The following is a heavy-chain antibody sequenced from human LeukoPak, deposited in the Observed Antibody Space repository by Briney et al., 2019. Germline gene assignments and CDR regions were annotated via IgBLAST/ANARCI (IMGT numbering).Heavy chain of an antibody. J-gene: IGHJ4*02. CDR3: ARYTEYYFDY. V-gene: IGHV3-7*01. CDR1: GFTFSTYW. CDR2: MKRDGSEI. D-gene: IGHD2-2*02. Sequence: HAGGSLRLSCAASGFTFSTYWMTWVRQAPGKGLEWVANMKRDGSEIYYAGSVKGRFTISRDNAKNSLYLQMNSLRAEDTAVYYCARYTEYYFDYWGQGNLVTVSS.